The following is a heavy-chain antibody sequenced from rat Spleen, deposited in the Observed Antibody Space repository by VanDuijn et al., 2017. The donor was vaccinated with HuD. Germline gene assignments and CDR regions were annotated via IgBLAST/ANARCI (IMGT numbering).Heavy chain of an antibody. CDR2: VWYDGDT. CDR3: TRDGYSSYGIMDA. J-gene: IGHJ4*01. CDR1: GFSLTTYS. Sequence: QVQLKESGPGLVQPSETLSLTCTVSGFSLTTYSVSWVRQPSGTGPEWMGRVWYDGDTAYNSLFKSRLSITRDTSKNQVFLKMNSLQTDDTGTYYCTRDGYSSYGIMDAWGQGASVTVSS. V-gene: IGHV2-63*01. D-gene: IGHD1-2*01.